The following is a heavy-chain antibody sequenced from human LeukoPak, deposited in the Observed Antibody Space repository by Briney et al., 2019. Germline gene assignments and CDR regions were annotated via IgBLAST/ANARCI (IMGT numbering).Heavy chain of an antibody. Sequence: GGPLRLSCAASGFTFSSYGMHWVRQAPGKGLEWVAVTSYDGSNKYYADSVKGRFTISRDNSKNTLYLQMNSLRAEDTAVYYCAKTVYNSGYYSYFDYWGQGTLVTVSS. CDR3: AKTVYNSGYYSYFDY. CDR2: TSYDGSNK. CDR1: GFTFSSYG. J-gene: IGHJ4*02. D-gene: IGHD3-22*01. V-gene: IGHV3-30*18.